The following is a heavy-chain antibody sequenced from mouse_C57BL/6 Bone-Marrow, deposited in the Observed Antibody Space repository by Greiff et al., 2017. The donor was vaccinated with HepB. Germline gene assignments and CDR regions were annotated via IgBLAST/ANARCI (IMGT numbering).Heavy chain of an antibody. CDR2: IYPGSGST. Sequence: VQLQQSGAELVKPGASVKMSCKASGYTFTSYWITWVKQRPGQGLEWIGDIYPGSGSTNYNEKFKSKATLTVDTSSSTAYMKLSSLTSEDSAVYYCAREGYYGSRYPYYAMGYWGQGTSVTVSS. CDR1: GYTFTSYW. V-gene: IGHV1-55*01. J-gene: IGHJ4*01. D-gene: IGHD1-1*01. CDR3: AREGYYGSRYPYYAMGY.